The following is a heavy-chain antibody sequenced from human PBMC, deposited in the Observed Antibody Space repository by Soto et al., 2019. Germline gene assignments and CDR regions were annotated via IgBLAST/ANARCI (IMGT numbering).Heavy chain of an antibody. Sequence: QVQLVQSGAEARVPGASVKVSCKASGYSFTGLDINCVRQTTGQGLEWMGWMEPSSGRTGYAQKFQGRATMTRDTSINTAYMELSSLTSDDTAFYYCARGVTAGVDYWGQGTLVTVSS. D-gene: IGHD1-26*01. J-gene: IGHJ4*02. CDR1: GYSFTGLD. CDR3: ARGVTAGVDY. V-gene: IGHV1-8*01. CDR2: MEPSSGRT.